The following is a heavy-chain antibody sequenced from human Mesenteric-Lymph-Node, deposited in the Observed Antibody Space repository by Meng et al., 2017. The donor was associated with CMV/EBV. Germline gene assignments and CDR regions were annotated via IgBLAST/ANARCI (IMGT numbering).Heavy chain of an antibody. CDR1: GYTFTGYY. V-gene: IGHV1-2*02. J-gene: IGHJ6*02. CDR2: INPNTGGT. Sequence: ASVKVSCKASGYTFTGYYMHWVRQAPGQGLEWMGWINPNTGGTNFAQKFQGRVTMTRDTSTSTAYMELSRLTSDDTAVYYCARETSYYYYYGMDVWGQGTTVTVSS. CDR3: ARETSYYYYYGMDV.